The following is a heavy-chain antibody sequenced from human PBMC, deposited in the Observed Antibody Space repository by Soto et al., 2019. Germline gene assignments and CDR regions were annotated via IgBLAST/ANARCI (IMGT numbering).Heavy chain of an antibody. CDR3: AKDRGYYDFWGGYLSLYYYGMDV. Sequence: QPGGSLRLSCAASGFTFSSYAMSWVRQAPGKGLEWVSAISGSGGSTYYADSVKGRFTISRDNSKNTLYLQMNSLRAEDTAVYYCAKDRGYYDFWGGYLSLYYYGMDVWGQGTTVTVSS. CDR1: GFTFSSYA. D-gene: IGHD3-3*01. V-gene: IGHV3-23*01. J-gene: IGHJ6*02. CDR2: ISGSGGST.